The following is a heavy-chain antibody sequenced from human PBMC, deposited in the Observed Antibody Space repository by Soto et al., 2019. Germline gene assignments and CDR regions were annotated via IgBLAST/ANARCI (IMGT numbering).Heavy chain of an antibody. J-gene: IGHJ4*02. V-gene: IGHV3-23*01. D-gene: IGHD4-17*01. CDR2: SSGSGGST. Sequence: GGSLRLSCAASGFTFSSYPMTWVRQAPGKGLEWVSASSGSGGSTYYADSVKGRFTISRDDSKHTLNLQMNSLRAEDTAVYYCATSFGDYVSGAFDYSGQGTLVTAS. CDR1: GFTFSSYP. CDR3: ATSFGDYVSGAFDY.